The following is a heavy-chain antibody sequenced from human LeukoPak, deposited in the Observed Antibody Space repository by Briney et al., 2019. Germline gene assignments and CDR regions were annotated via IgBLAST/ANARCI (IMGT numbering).Heavy chain of an antibody. Sequence: PGASVKVSCKASGYTFTGYYMHWVRQAPGQGLEWMGRINPNSGGTNYAQKFQGRVTMTRDTSISTAYMELSRLRSDDTAVYYCARDPWYYDSSGYQFDYWGQGTLVTVSS. CDR1: GYTFTGYY. D-gene: IGHD3-22*01. V-gene: IGHV1-2*06. J-gene: IGHJ4*02. CDR2: INPNSGGT. CDR3: ARDPWYYDSSGYQFDY.